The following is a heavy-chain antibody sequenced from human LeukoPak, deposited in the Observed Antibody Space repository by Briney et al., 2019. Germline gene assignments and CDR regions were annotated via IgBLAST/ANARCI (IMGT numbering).Heavy chain of an antibody. V-gene: IGHV4-39*07. CDR2: IYYSGST. D-gene: IGHD3-22*01. CDR3: ARVVKSGYYVGLDY. J-gene: IGHJ4*02. Sequence: SETLSLTCTVSGGSSSIGDYYWGWIRQPPGKGLEWIGSIYYSGSTYYNPSLKSRVTISVHTSKNQFSLKLSSVTAADTAVYYCARVVKSGYYVGLDYWGQGPLVTVSS. CDR1: GGSSSIGDYY.